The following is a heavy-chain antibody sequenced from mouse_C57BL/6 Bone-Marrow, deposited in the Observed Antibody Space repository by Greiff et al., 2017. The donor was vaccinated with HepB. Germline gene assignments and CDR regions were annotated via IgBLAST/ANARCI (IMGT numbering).Heavy chain of an antibody. D-gene: IGHD1-1*01. CDR1: GYSFTDYN. CDR3: ARNYGSSYYWYFDV. V-gene: IGHV1-39*01. J-gene: IGHJ1*03. CDR2: INPNYGTT. Sequence: EVQLQESGPELVKPGASVKISCKASGYSFTDYNMNWVKQSNGKSLEWIGVINPNYGTTSYNQKFKGKATLTVDQSSSTAYMQLNSLTSEDSAVYYCARNYGSSYYWYFDVWGTGTTVTVSS.